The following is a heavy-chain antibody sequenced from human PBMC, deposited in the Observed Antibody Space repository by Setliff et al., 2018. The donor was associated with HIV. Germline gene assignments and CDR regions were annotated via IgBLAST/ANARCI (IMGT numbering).Heavy chain of an antibody. Sequence: SVKVSCKASGVTFNNFHINWIRQAPGQGLEWVGGVIPALGIPDYAQKLQGRITITAAKYADTAYMELNNLRFEDTAIYYCASGGGREALRATAQLPHSWGQGTLVT. D-gene: IGHD1-26*01. V-gene: IGHV1-69*10. CDR3: ASGGGREALRATAQLPHS. CDR2: VIPALGIP. CDR1: GVTFNNFH. J-gene: IGHJ4*02.